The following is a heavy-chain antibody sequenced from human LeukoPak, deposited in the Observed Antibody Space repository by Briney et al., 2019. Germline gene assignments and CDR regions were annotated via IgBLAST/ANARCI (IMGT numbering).Heavy chain of an antibody. J-gene: IGHJ4*02. CDR1: GFTFSSYA. Sequence: PGGSLRLSCAASGFTFSSYAMSWVRQAPGKGLEWVSAISGSGGSTYYADSVKGRFTISRDNSKNTLYLQMNSLRAEDTAVYYCAKDGYYYGSGSYSPFDYWDQGTLVTVSS. CDR3: AKDGYYYGSGSYSPFDY. D-gene: IGHD3-10*01. CDR2: ISGSGGST. V-gene: IGHV3-23*01.